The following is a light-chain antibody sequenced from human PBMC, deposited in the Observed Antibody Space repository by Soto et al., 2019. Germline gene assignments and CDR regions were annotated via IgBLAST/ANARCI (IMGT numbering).Light chain of an antibody. CDR2: GAS. J-gene: IGKJ1*01. CDR1: QGISEY. Sequence: DIQMSQSPSSLSASIGDRVTITCRASQGISEYLAWYQQRPGNAPTLLIYGASILQSGVPSRFRGSGSGTHFTLTICSLQPEDVATYYWQSYNSIPRTFGQGPTVEL. CDR3: QSYNSIPRT. V-gene: IGKV1-27*01.